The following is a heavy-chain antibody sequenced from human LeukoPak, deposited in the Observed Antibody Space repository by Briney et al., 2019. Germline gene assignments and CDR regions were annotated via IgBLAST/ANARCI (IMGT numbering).Heavy chain of an antibody. Sequence: SQTLSLTCTVSGGSISSGGYYWSWIRQHPGKGLEWIGYIYYSGSTYYNPSLKSRVTISVDTSKNQFSLKLSSVTAADTAVYYCARAMDTAMVQDAFDIWGQGTMVTVSS. CDR2: IYYSGST. CDR1: GGSISSGGYY. D-gene: IGHD5-18*01. J-gene: IGHJ3*02. CDR3: ARAMDTAMVQDAFDI. V-gene: IGHV4-31*03.